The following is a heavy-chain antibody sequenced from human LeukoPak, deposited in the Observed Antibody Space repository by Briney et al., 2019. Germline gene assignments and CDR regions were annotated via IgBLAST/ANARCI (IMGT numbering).Heavy chain of an antibody. D-gene: IGHD3-22*01. J-gene: IGHJ4*02. Sequence: GGSLRLSCAASGFTFSSYEMNWVRQAPGKGLEWVSYISSSSSTIYYADSVKGRFTISRDNAKNSLYLQMNSLRAEDTAVYYCARAGGYYYDSSGYPTLPDYWGQGTLVTVSS. CDR2: ISSSSSTI. V-gene: IGHV3-48*03. CDR3: ARAGGYYYDSSGYPTLPDY. CDR1: GFTFSSYE.